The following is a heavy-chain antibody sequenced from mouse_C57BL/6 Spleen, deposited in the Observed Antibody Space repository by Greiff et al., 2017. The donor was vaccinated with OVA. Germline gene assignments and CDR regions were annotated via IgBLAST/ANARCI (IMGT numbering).Heavy chain of an antibody. V-gene: IGHV1-53*01. J-gene: IGHJ4*01. Sequence: VQLQQPGTELVKPGASVKLSCKASGYTFTSYWMHWVKQRPGQGLEWIGNINPSNGGTNYNEKFKSKATLTVDKSSSTAYMQLSSLTSEDSAVYYCARNIWLRRRVDAMDYWGQGTSVTVSS. D-gene: IGHD2-2*01. CDR2: INPSNGGT. CDR3: ARNIWLRRRVDAMDY. CDR1: GYTFTSYW.